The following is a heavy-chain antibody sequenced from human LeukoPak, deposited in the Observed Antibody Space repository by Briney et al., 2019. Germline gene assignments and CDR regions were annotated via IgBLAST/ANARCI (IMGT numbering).Heavy chain of an antibody. D-gene: IGHD2-2*01. CDR1: GGSISSGSYY. CDR3: ARGLSSTSSLYYYYYYMDV. CDR2: IYTSGST. Sequence: SETLSPTCTVSGGSISSGSYYWSWIRQPAGKGLEWIGRIYTSGSTNYNPSLKSRVTISVDTSKNQFSLKLSSVTAADTAVYYCARGLSSTSSLYYYYYYMDVWGKGTTVTVSS. J-gene: IGHJ6*03. V-gene: IGHV4-61*02.